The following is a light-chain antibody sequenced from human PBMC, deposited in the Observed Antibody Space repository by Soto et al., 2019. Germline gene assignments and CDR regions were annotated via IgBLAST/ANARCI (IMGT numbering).Light chain of an antibody. CDR2: EVS. V-gene: IGLV2-23*02. J-gene: IGLJ2*01. CDR3: SSTVGSHVI. Sequence: QPVLTQPASGSGSPGQSITIPCTGTTSEVGTYKFVSWYQQHPGIAPKLMIYEVSERPSGVSNRFSGSKSGNTASLTISGLLSEDEARYYSSSTVGSHVIFGGGTEVTVL. CDR1: TSEVGTYKF.